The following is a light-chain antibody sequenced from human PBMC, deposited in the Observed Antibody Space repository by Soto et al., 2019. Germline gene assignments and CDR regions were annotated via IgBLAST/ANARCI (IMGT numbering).Light chain of an antibody. CDR1: QSVRSRY. V-gene: IGKV3-20*01. Sequence: EDVFTQSPCTLSLSPGERATLSCKASQSVRSRYLAWYQQKPGQAPRLLIYGASSRASGIPDRFSGSGSGTDFTLTVSRLEPEDFAVYYCQQYGSSPRTFGQGTKVDIK. J-gene: IGKJ1*01. CDR2: GAS. CDR3: QQYGSSPRT.